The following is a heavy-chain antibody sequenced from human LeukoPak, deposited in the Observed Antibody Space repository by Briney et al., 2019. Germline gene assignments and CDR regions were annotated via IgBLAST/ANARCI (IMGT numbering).Heavy chain of an antibody. D-gene: IGHD6-13*01. J-gene: IGHJ4*02. CDR3: ARETGYMTEDYFDY. CDR2: INPSGSST. CDR1: GYSFTSHY. V-gene: IGHV1-46*01. Sequence: ASVKVSCKASGYSFTSHYMHWVRQAPGQGLEWMGLINPSGSSTLYAQKFQGRVTMTRDMSTTTDYMELSSLRSEDTAVYYCARETGYMTEDYFDYWGQGTLITVSS.